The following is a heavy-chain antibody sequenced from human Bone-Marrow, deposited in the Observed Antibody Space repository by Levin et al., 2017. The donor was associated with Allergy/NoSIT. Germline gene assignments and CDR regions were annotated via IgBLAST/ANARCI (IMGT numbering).Heavy chain of an antibody. CDR1: GGSFSGYY. CDR2: INHSGST. J-gene: IGHJ5*02. D-gene: IGHD6-13*01. Sequence: SQTLSLTCAVYGGSFSGYYWSWIRQPPGKGLEWIGEINHSGSTNYNPSLKSRVTISVDTSKNQFSLKLSSVTAADTAVYYCASCIAAAVKCGCFDPWGQGTLVTVSS. CDR3: ASCIAAAVKCGCFDP. V-gene: IGHV4-34*01.